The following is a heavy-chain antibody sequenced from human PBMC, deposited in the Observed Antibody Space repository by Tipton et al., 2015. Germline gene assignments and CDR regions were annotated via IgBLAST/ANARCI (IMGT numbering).Heavy chain of an antibody. CDR2: ITWDGAKT. CDR3: ASGDYEDSSGYEYFDY. J-gene: IGHJ4*02. Sequence: SLRLSCAASGFTFDDYAMHWVRQAPGKGLEWVSLITWDGAKTYYADSVKGRFTISRDNIKNSLYLQMNSLRAEDTALYYCASGDYEDSSGYEYFDYWGQGTLVTVSS. V-gene: IGHV3-43D*04. D-gene: IGHD3-22*01. CDR1: GFTFDDYA.